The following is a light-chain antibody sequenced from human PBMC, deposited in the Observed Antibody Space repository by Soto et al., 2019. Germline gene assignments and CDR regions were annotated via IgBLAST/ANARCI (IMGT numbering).Light chain of an antibody. CDR3: QKFNAVPT. CDR2: AAS. CDR1: QAISNY. J-gene: IGKJ4*01. V-gene: IGKV1-27*01. Sequence: DIQMTQSPSSLSESVGDRVTITWRASQAISNYLAWYQQKPGKVPTLLIYAASTLQSGVPSRFSGSGSGTDFTLTISSLQPEDAATYYCQKFNAVPTFGGGTKVEI.